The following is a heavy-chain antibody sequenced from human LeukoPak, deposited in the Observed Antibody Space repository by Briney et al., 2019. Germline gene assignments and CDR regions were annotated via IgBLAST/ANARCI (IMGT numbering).Heavy chain of an antibody. CDR2: ISGSGGST. Sequence: GGSLRRSCAASGFTFSNYGMPWVRQAPGKGLEWVSAISGSGGSTYYADSVKGRFTISRDNSKDTLYLQMNSLRAEDTAVYYCAKGPADCAFDIWGQGTMVTVSS. D-gene: IGHD2-21*02. J-gene: IGHJ3*02. V-gene: IGHV3-23*01. CDR3: AKGPADCAFDI. CDR1: GFTFSNYG.